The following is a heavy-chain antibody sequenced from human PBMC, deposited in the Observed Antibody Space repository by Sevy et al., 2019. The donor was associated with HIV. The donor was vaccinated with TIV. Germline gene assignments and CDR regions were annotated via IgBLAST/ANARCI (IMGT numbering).Heavy chain of an antibody. CDR1: GFTFSSYG. Sequence: GGSLRLSCAASGFTFSSYGMYWVRQAPGKGLEWVAVISYDGSNKYYADSVKGRFTISRDNSKNTLYLQMTSLRAEDTAVYYCAKDLGYCSSTSCSPSLYYYYYGMDVWGQGTTVTVSS. V-gene: IGHV3-30*18. CDR3: AKDLGYCSSTSCSPSLYYYYYGMDV. CDR2: ISYDGSNK. J-gene: IGHJ6*02. D-gene: IGHD2-2*01.